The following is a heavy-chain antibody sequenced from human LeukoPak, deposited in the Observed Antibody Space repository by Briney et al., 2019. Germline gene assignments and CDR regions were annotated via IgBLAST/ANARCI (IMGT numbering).Heavy chain of an antibody. CDR3: AKVAKYYYGSETYYFFEH. J-gene: IGHJ4*02. D-gene: IGHD3-10*01. CDR1: GFTFTTYW. V-gene: IGHV3-7*01. Sequence: GGSLRLSCAATGFTFTTYWMSWVRQAPGKGLEWVANINQDGTEKYYVDSVKGRFTISRDNAKNSLDLQMNSLRVEDTAVYYCAKVAKYYYGSETYYFFEHWGQGTPVTASS. CDR2: INQDGTEK.